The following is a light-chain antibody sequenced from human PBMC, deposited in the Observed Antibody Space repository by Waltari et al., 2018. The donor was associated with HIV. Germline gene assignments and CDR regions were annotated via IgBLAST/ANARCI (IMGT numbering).Light chain of an antibody. J-gene: IGKJ5*01. Sequence: DIVRTQSPLSLSATPGEPASISCSSSQSLLKSNGYNHLDWYLQKPGQSPQLLIYLVSNRASGVSDRFSGIGSGTDFTLKISRVEAEDVGVYYCMQALQTPITFGQGTRLEIK. CDR3: MQALQTPIT. CDR2: LVS. V-gene: IGKV2-28*01. CDR1: QSLLKSNGYNH.